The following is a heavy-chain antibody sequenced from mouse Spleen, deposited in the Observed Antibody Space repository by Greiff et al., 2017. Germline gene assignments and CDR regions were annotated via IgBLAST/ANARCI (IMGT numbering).Heavy chain of an antibody. V-gene: IGHV5-17*02. CDR3: ARWDGNYLYAMDY. CDR1: GFTFSSFG. J-gene: IGHJ4*01. D-gene: IGHD2-1*01. Sequence: EVMLVESGGGLVQPGGSRKLSCAASGFTFSSFGMHWVRQAPEKGLEWVAYISSGSSTLYYADTVKGRFTISRDNPKNTLFLQMTSLRSEDTAMYYCARWDGNYLYAMDYWGQGTSVTVSS. CDR2: ISSGSSTL.